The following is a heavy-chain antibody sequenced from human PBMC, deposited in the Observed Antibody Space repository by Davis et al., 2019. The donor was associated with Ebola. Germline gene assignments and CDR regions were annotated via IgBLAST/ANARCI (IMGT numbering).Heavy chain of an antibody. CDR2: IWYDGSNK. CDR1: GFTFSSYG. D-gene: IGHD1-26*01. Sequence: GGSLRLSCAASGFTFSSYGMHWVRQAPGKGLEWVAVIWYDGSNKYYADSVKGRFTISRDNAKNSLYLQMNSLRAEDTAVYYCARGVGATVLLYYYYMDVWGKGTTVTVSS. V-gene: IGHV3-33*01. CDR3: ARGVGATVLLYYYYMDV. J-gene: IGHJ6*03.